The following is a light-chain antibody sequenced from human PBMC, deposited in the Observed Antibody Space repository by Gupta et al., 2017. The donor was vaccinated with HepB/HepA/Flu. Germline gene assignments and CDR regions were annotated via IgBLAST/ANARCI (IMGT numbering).Light chain of an antibody. V-gene: IGKV4-1*01. J-gene: IGKJ5*01. Sequence: DIVMTQSPDSLAVSLGERATINCKSSQNVLYSNNKDFLAWYPQKPGHPPTLLISWASTRESGVPARFRGGGSGPAFPLPLRILPAGVVAVSYYQPYSAPPIPFGPGTQLEIK. CDR1: QNVLYSNNKDF. CDR3: QPYSAPPIP. CDR2: WAS.